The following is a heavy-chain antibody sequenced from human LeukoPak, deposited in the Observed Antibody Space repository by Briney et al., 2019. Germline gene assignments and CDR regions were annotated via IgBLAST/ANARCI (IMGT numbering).Heavy chain of an antibody. V-gene: IGHV3-7*01. CDR2: IKQDGSEK. Sequence: GGSLRLSCAASGFTFSSYWMSWVRQAPGKGLEWVANIKQDGSEKYYVDSVKGRFTISRDNSKNTLYLQMNSLRAEDTAVYYCARDLFAVMGNYGMDVWGQGTTVTVSS. CDR3: ARDLFAVMGNYGMDV. J-gene: IGHJ6*02. CDR1: GFTFSSYW. D-gene: IGHD2-21*01.